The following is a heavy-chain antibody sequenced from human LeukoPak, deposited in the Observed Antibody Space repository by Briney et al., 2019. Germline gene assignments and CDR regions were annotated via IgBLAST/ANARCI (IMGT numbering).Heavy chain of an antibody. CDR3: AKFGYGDPPPHY. J-gene: IGHJ4*02. CDR2: ISGSGGST. V-gene: IGHV3-23*01. Sequence: GGSLRLSCAASGFTFSSYAMSCARQAPRKGLELVSAISGSGGSTYYADSVKGRFTISRDNSKNTLYLQMNSLRAEDTAVYYCAKFGYGDPPPHYWGQGTLVTVSS. D-gene: IGHD4-17*01. CDR1: GFTFSSYA.